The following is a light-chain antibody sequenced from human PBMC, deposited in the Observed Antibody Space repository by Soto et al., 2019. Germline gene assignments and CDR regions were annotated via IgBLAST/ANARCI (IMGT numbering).Light chain of an antibody. Sequence: QSALTQPRSVSGSPGQSVTISCTGTSSDVGGYNYVSWYQQHPGKAPKLMIYDVSKWPSGVPDRFSGSKSGNTASLTISGLPAEGGADYYCCSYAGNSLWVFGGGTKLTVL. CDR2: DVS. CDR1: SSDVGGYNY. CDR3: CSYAGNSLWV. V-gene: IGLV2-11*01. J-gene: IGLJ3*02.